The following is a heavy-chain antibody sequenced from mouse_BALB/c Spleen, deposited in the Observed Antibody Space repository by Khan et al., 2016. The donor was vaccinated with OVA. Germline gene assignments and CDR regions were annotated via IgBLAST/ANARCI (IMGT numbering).Heavy chain of an antibody. Sequence: QVQLKESGPGLVQPTQSLSITCTVSGFSLTTYGVHWVRQSPGKGLEWLGVIWSGGNTDYNTAFISRLSISKDNSKSQVFFKMNSLQADDKAIYYCARSSYRYDFTYWGQGTLVTVSA. CDR2: IWSGGNT. J-gene: IGHJ3*01. V-gene: IGHV2-4-1*01. CDR3: ARSSYRYDFTY. CDR1: GFSLTTYG. D-gene: IGHD2-14*01.